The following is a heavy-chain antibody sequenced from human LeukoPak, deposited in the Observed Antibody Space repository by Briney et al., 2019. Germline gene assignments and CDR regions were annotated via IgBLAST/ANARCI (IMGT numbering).Heavy chain of an antibody. Sequence: SETLSLTCTVSGGSISSGTYYWGWIRQPPGKGLEWIGIIHYSGSTYYNPSLKSRVTISIDTSKNQFSLKLSSVTAADTAVYYCARTFSSSWSNAVNWFDPWGQGTLVTVSS. CDR3: ARTFSSSWSNAVNWFDP. J-gene: IGHJ5*02. V-gene: IGHV4-39*07. CDR2: IHYSGST. D-gene: IGHD6-13*01. CDR1: GGSISSGTYY.